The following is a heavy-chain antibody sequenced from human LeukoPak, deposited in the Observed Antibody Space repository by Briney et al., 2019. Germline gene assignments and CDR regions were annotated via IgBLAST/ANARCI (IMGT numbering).Heavy chain of an antibody. J-gene: IGHJ4*02. CDR1: GGSISSGGYS. CDR3: ARGLGFGEFFDY. Sequence: SQTLSLTCAVSGGSISSGGYSWSWIRQPPGKGLEWIGYIYHSGSTYYNPSRKSRVTISVDRSKNQFSLKLSSVTAADTAVYYCARGLGFGEFFDYWGQGTLVTVSS. D-gene: IGHD3-10*01. CDR2: IYHSGST. V-gene: IGHV4-30-2*01.